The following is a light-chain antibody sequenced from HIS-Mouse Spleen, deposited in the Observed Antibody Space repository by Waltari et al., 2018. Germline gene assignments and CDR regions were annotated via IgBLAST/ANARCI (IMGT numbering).Light chain of an antibody. Sequence: QSALTHPASVSGSPGRSITISCTGTSSDVGGYNYVSWYQQHPGKAPKLMIYEVSNRPSGVSNRFSGSKSGNTASLTISGLQAEDEADYYCSSYTSSSTPVVFGGGTKLTVL. V-gene: IGLV2-14*01. J-gene: IGLJ2*01. CDR2: EVS. CDR3: SSYTSSSTPVV. CDR1: SSDVGGYNY.